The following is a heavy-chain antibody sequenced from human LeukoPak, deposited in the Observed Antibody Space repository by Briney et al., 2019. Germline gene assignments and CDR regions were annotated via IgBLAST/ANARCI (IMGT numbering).Heavy chain of an antibody. CDR1: GFTLSPFW. CDR3: ARDMWGTFDY. J-gene: IGHJ4*02. D-gene: IGHD1-1*01. CDR2: IGPDGSVT. Sequence: GGSLRLSCAASGFTLSPFWMHWVRQSPGKGPVWVSRIGPDGSVTNYADSVKGRFTISRDNARNTLYLQISSLSVEHTAVYFCARDMWGTFDYWGQGALVTVSS. V-gene: IGHV3-74*01.